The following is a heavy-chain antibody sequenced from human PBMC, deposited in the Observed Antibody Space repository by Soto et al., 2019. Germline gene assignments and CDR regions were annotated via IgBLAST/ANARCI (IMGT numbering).Heavy chain of an antibody. J-gene: IGHJ4*02. CDR3: AKSVRGVSYFDY. Sequence: QTGGSLRLSCSASGFTFSSYTMHWVRQAPGKGLEYVSTISINGGSTYYADSVKGRFTISRDNAKNSLYLQMNSLRAEDTALYYCAKSVRGVSYFDYWGQGTLVTVSS. V-gene: IGHV3-64D*06. D-gene: IGHD3-10*01. CDR2: ISINGGST. CDR1: GFTFSSYT.